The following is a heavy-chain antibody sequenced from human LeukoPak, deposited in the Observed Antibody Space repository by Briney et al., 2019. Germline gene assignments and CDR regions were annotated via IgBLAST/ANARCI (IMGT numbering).Heavy chain of an antibody. D-gene: IGHD3-10*01. V-gene: IGHV4-34*01. J-gene: IGHJ6*02. CDR2: INHSGST. Sequence: GSLRLSCAASGFTVSSTYMSWIRHPPGKGLEWIGEINHSGSTNYNPSLKSRATISVDTSKNQFSLKLSSVTAADTAVYYCARGKVLLWFGDRNYYYGMDVWGQGTTVTVSS. CDR1: GFTVSSTY. CDR3: ARGKVLLWFGDRNYYYGMDV.